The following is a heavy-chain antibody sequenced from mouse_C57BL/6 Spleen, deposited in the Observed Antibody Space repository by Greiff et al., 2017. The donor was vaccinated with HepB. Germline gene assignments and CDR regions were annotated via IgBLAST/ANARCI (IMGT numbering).Heavy chain of an antibody. V-gene: IGHV3-6*01. D-gene: IGHD2-4*01. J-gene: IGHJ3*01. CDR2: ISYDGSN. CDR3: ARAYDYDEGRFAY. CDR1: GYSITSGYY. Sequence: DVQLQESGPGLVKPSQSLSLTCSVTGYSITSGYYWNWIRQFPGNKLEWMGYISYDGSNNYNPSLKNRISITRDTSKNQFFLKLNSVTTEDTATYYCARAYDYDEGRFAYWGQGTLVTVSA.